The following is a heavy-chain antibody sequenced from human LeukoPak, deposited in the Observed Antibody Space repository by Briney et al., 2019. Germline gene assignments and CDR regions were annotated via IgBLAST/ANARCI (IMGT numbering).Heavy chain of an antibody. CDR2: TDYRSKWYN. V-gene: IGHV6-1*01. D-gene: IGHD6-19*01. CDR3: ASKIAVAGDDAFDI. Sequence: SQTLSLTCAISGDSVSSNSAAWNWIRQSPSRGLEWLGRTDYRSKWYNDYAVSVKSRITINPDTSKNQFPLQLNSVTPEDTAVYYCASKIAVAGDDAFDIWGQGTMVTVSS. J-gene: IGHJ3*02. CDR1: GDSVSSNSAA.